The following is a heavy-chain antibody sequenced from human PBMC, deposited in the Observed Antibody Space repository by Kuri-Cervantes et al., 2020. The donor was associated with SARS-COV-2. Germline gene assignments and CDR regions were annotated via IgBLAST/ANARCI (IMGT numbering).Heavy chain of an antibody. CDR3: ATGPDSSGYSEYPNTNFDY. D-gene: IGHD3-22*01. Sequence: ASVKVSCKASGYTFTGYYMHWVRQAPGQGLEWMGWINPNSGGTNYAQKFQGRVTMTRDTSISTAYMELSRLRSEDTAVYYCATGPDSSGYSEYPNTNFDYWGQGTLVTVSS. CDR1: GYTFTGYY. V-gene: IGHV1-2*02. CDR2: INPNSGGT. J-gene: IGHJ4*02.